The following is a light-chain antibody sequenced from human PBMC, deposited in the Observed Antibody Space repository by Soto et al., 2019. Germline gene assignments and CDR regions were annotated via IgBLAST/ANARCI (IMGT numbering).Light chain of an antibody. J-gene: IGKJ3*01. CDR3: QQLNSFPIP. CDR2: GAS. CDR1: QGMSSF. V-gene: IGKV1-9*01. Sequence: IQLTQSPSSLSASVGDRVTITCRASQGMSSFLAWYQQKPGRAPKLLIYGASTLQSGVPSRFSGSGSGTDYTLTISTLQPEDFATYYCQQLNSFPIPCGPGTKVEIK.